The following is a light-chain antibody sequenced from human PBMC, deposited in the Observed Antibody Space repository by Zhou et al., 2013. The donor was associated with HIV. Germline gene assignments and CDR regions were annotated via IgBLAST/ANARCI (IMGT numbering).Light chain of an antibody. CDR2: DAS. V-gene: IGKV3-11*01. J-gene: IGKJ4*01. CDR1: QSVSYY. CDR3: QQRSIWPLT. Sequence: EFVLTQSPATLSLSPGERATLSCRASQSVSYYLAWYQQKPGQAPRLLIYDASNRATGIPARFGGSGSGADFTLTISSLEPEDFAVYYCQQRSIWPLTFGGGTDGGDQ.